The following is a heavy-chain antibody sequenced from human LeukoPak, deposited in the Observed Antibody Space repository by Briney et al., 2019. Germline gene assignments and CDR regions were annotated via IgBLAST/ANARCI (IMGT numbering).Heavy chain of an antibody. V-gene: IGHV3-23*01. CDR3: AKDRGQLVPKYNWFDP. CDR1: GFTFSSYA. CDR2: ISSSGSST. D-gene: IGHD6-6*01. J-gene: IGHJ5*02. Sequence: GGSLRLSCAASGFTFSSYAMNWVRQAPGKGLEWVSAISSSGSSTYYADSVKGRFTITRDNSKNTLYLQMNSLRAEDTAVYYCAKDRGQLVPKYNWFDPWGQGTLVTVSS.